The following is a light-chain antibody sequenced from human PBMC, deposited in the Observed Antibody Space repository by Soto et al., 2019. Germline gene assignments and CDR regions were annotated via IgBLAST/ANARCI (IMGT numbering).Light chain of an antibody. CDR2: ASS. J-gene: IGKJ1*01. V-gene: IGKV1-39*01. CDR1: QSISNY. Sequence: DLQMTQSPSSLSVSVGDRVTITCRASQSISNYLNWYQQKPGKAPKLLIYASSTLQSGVASRFSGRGSETDFTLTVSSLQPEDGATYYCQQSYSSPRTFGQGTEVEIK. CDR3: QQSYSSPRT.